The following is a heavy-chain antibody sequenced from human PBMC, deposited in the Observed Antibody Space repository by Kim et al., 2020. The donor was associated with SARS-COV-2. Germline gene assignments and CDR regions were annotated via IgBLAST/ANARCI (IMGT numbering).Heavy chain of an antibody. CDR1: GGSISSYY. Sequence: SETLSLTCTVSGGSISSYYWSWIRQPPGKGLEWIGYIYYSGSTNYNPSLKSRVTISVDTSKNQFSLKLSSVTAADTAVYYCARERGGVVHKSSWFDPWG. V-gene: IGHV4-59*13. CDR2: IYYSGST. D-gene: IGHD3-16*01. J-gene: IGHJ5*02. CDR3: ARERGGVVHKSSWFDP.